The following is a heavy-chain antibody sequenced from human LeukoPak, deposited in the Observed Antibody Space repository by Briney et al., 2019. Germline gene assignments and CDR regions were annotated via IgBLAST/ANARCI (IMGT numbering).Heavy chain of an antibody. D-gene: IGHD2-2*01. CDR2: MNPNSGNT. J-gene: IGHJ6*02. Sequence: GASVKVSCKASGYTFTSYDINWVRQATGQGLEWMGWMNPNSGNTGYAQKFQGRVTMTRNTSISTAYMELSSLRSEDTAVYYCARVPIVVVPAAMLRYYYGMDVWGQGTTVTVSS. CDR1: GYTFTSYD. CDR3: ARVPIVVVPAAMLRYYYGMDV. V-gene: IGHV1-8*01.